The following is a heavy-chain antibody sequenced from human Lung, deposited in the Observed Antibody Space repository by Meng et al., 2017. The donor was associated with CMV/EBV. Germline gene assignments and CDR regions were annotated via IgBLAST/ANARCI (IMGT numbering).Heavy chain of an antibody. J-gene: IGHJ4*02. V-gene: IGHV2-5*02. CDR2: LYWDGDK. D-gene: IGHD1-1*01. Sequence: QITLEDYGPMLMQPNQYLTMTCTFSVFSLSTSGVGVGWIRQPPGKALEWLAILYWDGDKSYSPSLKSRLTITKDTSKNQVVLTMTNMDPVYTATYYCAHETSGTYFDYWGQGTLVTVSS. CDR1: VFSLSTSGVG. CDR3: AHETSGTYFDY.